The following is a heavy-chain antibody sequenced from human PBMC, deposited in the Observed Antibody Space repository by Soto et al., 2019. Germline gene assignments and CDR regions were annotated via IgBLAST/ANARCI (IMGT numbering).Heavy chain of an antibody. J-gene: IGHJ1*01. CDR1: GGSFSGYY. D-gene: IGHD6-13*01. V-gene: IGHV4-34*01. Sequence: PSETLSLTCAVYGGSFSGYYWSWIRQPPGKGLEWIGEINHSGSTNYNPSLKSLVTISVDTSKDQFSLKLSSVTAADTAVYYCASSSSWYRVSEYFQHWGQGTLVTVSS. CDR3: ASSSSWYRVSEYFQH. CDR2: INHSGST.